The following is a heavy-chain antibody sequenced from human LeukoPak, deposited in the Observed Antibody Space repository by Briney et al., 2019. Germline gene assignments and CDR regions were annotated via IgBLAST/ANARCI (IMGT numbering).Heavy chain of an antibody. CDR1: GYTFTSYD. V-gene: IGHV1-8*01. Sequence: ASVKVSCKASGYTFTSYDINWVRQATGQGLEWMGWMNPNSGNTGYAQKFQGRVTMTRNTSISTAYMELSGLRSEDTAVYYCARSRRVWGSYRHFGYWGQGTLVTVSS. CDR2: MNPNSGNT. J-gene: IGHJ4*02. D-gene: IGHD3-16*02. CDR3: ARSRRVWGSYRHFGY.